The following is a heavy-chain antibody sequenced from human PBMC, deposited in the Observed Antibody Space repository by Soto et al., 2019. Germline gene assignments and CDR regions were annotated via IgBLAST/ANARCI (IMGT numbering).Heavy chain of an antibody. D-gene: IGHD6-6*01. CDR1: GGSVSSCAFY. V-gene: IGHV4-31*03. CDR3: ARERQLGPSSGRLDF. J-gene: IGHJ4*02. CDR2: IYYRGAT. Sequence: SETLSLTCTVSGGSVSSCAFYWSLIRQHPVKGLEWIGYIYYRGATYYNPSLRGRISISSDTSKNQFSLTLSSVTAADTAVYYCARERQLGPSSGRLDFWGLGTLVNVSS.